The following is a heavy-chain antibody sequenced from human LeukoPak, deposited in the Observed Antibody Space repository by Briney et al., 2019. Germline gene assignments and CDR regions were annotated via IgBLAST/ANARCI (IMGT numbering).Heavy chain of an antibody. D-gene: IGHD4-11*01. CDR3: ARSKGDYSNYLPPRNFDY. J-gene: IGHJ4*02. CDR1: GGSISSSVYY. CDR2: IYYGGST. Sequence: ETLSLTCTVSGGSISSSVYYWGWIRRPPGKGLEWIGTIYYGGSTYYNPSLKSRVTMSVDTSKNQFSLKLSSVTAADTAVYYCARSKGDYSNYLPPRNFDYWGQGTLVTVSS. V-gene: IGHV4-39*07.